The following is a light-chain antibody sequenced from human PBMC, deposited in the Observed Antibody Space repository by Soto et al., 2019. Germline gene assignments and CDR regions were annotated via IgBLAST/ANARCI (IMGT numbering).Light chain of an antibody. J-gene: IGLJ3*02. Sequence: QSALTQPASVSGSPGQSITISCTGTSSDVGGYNLVSWYQLLPGKAPKVMIYEGSKRPSGVSNRFSGSKSGNTASLTISGLQAEDEGDYYCCSYAGTSTLVFGGGTQLTVL. CDR2: EGS. CDR1: SSDVGGYNL. V-gene: IGLV2-23*01. CDR3: CSYAGTSTLV.